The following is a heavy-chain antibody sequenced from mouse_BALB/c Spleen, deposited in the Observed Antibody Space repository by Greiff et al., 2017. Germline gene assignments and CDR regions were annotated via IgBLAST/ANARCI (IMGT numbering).Heavy chain of an antibody. V-gene: IGHV14-3*02. J-gene: IGHJ4*01. CDR3: ARWGITAVYYAMDY. D-gene: IGHD2-4*01. Sequence: DVKLQESGAELVKPGASVKLSCTASGFNIKDTYMHWVKQRPEQGLEWIGRIDPANGNTKYDPTFQGKATITADTSSNTAYLQLSSLTSEDTAVYYCARWGITAVYYAMDYWGQGTSVTVSS. CDR2: IDPANGNT. CDR1: GFNIKDTY.